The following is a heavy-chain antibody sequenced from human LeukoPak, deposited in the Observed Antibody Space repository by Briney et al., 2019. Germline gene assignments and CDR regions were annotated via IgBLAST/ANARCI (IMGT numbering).Heavy chain of an antibody. D-gene: IGHD3-22*01. V-gene: IGHV3-33*01. J-gene: IGHJ4*02. CDR1: GFTFSSYG. CDR2: IWYDGSNK. Sequence: GGSLRLSCAASGFTFSSYGMHWVRQAPGKGLEWVAVIWYDGSNKYYADSVKGRFTISRDNSKNTLYLQMNSLRAEDTAVYYCARDTRLYYFDSSDFDYWGQGTLVTVSS. CDR3: ARDTRLYYFDSSDFDY.